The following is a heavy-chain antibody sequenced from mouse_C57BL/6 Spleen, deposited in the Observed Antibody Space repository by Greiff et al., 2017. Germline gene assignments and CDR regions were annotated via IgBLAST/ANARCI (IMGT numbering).Heavy chain of an antibody. D-gene: IGHD4-1*01. CDR1: GYTFTSYT. J-gene: IGHJ2*01. CDR3: ARLTGNDY. Sequence: QVQLKESGAELARPGASVKMSCKASGYTFTSYTMHWVKQRPGQGLEWIGYINPSSGYTKYNQKFKDKATLTADKSSSTAYMQLSSLTSEDSAVYYCARLTGNDYWGQGTTLTVSS. CDR2: INPSSGYT. V-gene: IGHV1-4*01.